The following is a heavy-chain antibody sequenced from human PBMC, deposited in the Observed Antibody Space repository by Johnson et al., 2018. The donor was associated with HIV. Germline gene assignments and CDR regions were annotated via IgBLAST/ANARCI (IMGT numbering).Heavy chain of an antibody. CDR1: GFTFSSYG. CDR3: ARRGDPGGRGAFDI. D-gene: IGHD3-16*01. J-gene: IGHJ3*02. Sequence: QVQLVESGGGVVQPGRSLRLSCAASGFTFSSYGMHWVRQAPGKGLEWVAVISYDGSNKYYADSVKGRFTISRDNSKNTLYLQMNSLRAGDTAVYYCARRGDPGGRGAFDIWGQGTMVTVSS. CDR2: ISYDGSNK. V-gene: IGHV3-30*03.